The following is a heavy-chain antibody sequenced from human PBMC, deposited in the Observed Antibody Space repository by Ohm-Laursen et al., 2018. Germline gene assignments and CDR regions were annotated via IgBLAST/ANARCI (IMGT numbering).Heavy chain of an antibody. J-gene: IGHJ4*02. Sequence: SLRLSCTASGFTFSSFAMGWVRQAPGKGLEWVSSTSNSGGNTYYADSVKGRFTISRDNSKNTLYLQMNSLRAEDTAVYYCAKGRKWELPLDYWGQGTLVTVSS. D-gene: IGHD1-26*01. CDR3: AKGRKWELPLDY. V-gene: IGHV3-23*01. CDR2: TSNSGGNT. CDR1: GFTFSSFA.